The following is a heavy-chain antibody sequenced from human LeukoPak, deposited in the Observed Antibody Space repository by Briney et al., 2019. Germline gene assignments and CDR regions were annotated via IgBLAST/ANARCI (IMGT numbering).Heavy chain of an antibody. D-gene: IGHD1-26*01. V-gene: IGHV1-69*05. CDR1: GSTFSSYA. Sequence: SVKVSCKASGSTFSSYAISWVRQAPGQGLEWMGRIIPTFGTANYAQKFQGRVTITTDESTSTAYMELSSLRSEDTAVYYCARDPLSSVGATIGHFQHWGQGTLVTVSS. J-gene: IGHJ1*01. CDR2: IIPTFGTA. CDR3: ARDPLSSVGATIGHFQH.